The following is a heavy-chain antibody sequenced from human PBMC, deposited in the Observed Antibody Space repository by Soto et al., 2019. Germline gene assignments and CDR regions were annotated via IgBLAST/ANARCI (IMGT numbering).Heavy chain of an antibody. CDR3: ARDPPYYDYIWGSYRYTGFDY. V-gene: IGHV3-74*01. J-gene: IGHJ4*02. D-gene: IGHD3-16*02. CDR2: INSDGSST. Sequence: GGSLRLSCAASGFTFSSYWMHWVRQAPGKGLVWVSRINSDGSSTSYADSVKGRFTISRDNAKNTLYLQMNSLRAEDTAVYYCARDPPYYDYIWGSYRYTGFDYWGQGTLVTVSS. CDR1: GFTFSSYW.